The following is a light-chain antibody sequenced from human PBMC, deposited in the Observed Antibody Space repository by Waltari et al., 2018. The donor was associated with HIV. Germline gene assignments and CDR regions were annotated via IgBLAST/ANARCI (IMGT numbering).Light chain of an antibody. Sequence: EVVLTQSPATLFLSPGDRATLSCRASHSVNSNLAWYQHKPGQAPRLLIYDASNLAAVIPARFRGSGSGTEFNLTISSLEPEDFALYYCHHRNSWPPRCTFGQGTKVEIK. CDR2: DAS. V-gene: IGKV3-11*01. CDR1: HSVNSN. J-gene: IGKJ2*02. CDR3: HHRNSWPPRCT.